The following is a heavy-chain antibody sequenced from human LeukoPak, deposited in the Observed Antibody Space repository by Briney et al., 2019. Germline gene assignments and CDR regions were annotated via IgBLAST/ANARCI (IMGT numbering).Heavy chain of an antibody. Sequence: AGGSLRLSCAASGFTFSSYTMNWVRQAPGKGLEWVSSISSSSSHIYYADSVKGRFTISRDNAKNSLYLQMNSLRAEDTAVYYCARVVPGTGFFCWGQGTLVTVSS. CDR2: ISSSSSHI. CDR1: GFTFSSYT. D-gene: IGHD2-8*02. J-gene: IGHJ4*02. CDR3: ARVVPGTGFFC. V-gene: IGHV3-21*01.